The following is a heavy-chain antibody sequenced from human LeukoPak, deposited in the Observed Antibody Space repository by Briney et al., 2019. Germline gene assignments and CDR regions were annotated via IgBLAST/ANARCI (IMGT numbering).Heavy chain of an antibody. D-gene: IGHD3-22*01. Sequence: SETLSLTCAVYGGSFSGYYWSWIRQPPGKGLEWIGEINHSGSTNYNPSLKSRVTISVDTSKNQFSLKLSSVTAADTAVYYCARVPVNYDSSGYYLYPGGHWGQGTLVTVSS. CDR2: INHSGST. CDR3: ARVPVNYDSSGYYLYPGGH. J-gene: IGHJ4*02. V-gene: IGHV4-34*01. CDR1: GGSFSGYY.